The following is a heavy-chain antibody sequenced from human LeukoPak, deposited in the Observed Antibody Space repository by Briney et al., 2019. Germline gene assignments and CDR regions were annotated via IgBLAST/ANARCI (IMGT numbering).Heavy chain of an antibody. CDR3: ARWGDYMDV. Sequence: PGRSLRLSCAASGFTFSSYAMHWVRQAPGKGLEWVAVISYDGSNKYYADSVKGRFTISRDNSKNTLYLQMNSLRAEDTAVYYCARWGDYMDVWGKGTTVTVSS. CDR1: GFTFSSYA. CDR2: ISYDGSNK. J-gene: IGHJ6*03. D-gene: IGHD1-26*01. V-gene: IGHV3-30-3*01.